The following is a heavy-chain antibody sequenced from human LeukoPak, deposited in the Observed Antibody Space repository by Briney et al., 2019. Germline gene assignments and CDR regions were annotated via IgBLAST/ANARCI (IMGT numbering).Heavy chain of an antibody. V-gene: IGHV1-69*13. CDR1: GGTFSSYA. CDR3: ASSRESREAIFGVVIVYMDV. J-gene: IGHJ6*03. Sequence: GASVKVSCKASGGTFSSYAISWVRQAPGQGLEWMGGIIPIFGTANYAQKFQGRVTITADESTSTAYMELSSLRSEDTAVYYCASSRESREAIFGVVIVYMDVWGKGTTVTVSS. D-gene: IGHD3-3*01. CDR2: IIPIFGTA.